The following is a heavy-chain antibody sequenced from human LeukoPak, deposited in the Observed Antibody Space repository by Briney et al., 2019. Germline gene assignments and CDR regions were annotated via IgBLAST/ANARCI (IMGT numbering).Heavy chain of an antibody. CDR1: GGSVSSSGYY. D-gene: IGHD3-10*01. CDR3: ARERSNFGGTFDL. CDR2: AFYTGST. J-gene: IGHJ3*01. Sequence: SETLSLTCTVSGGSVSSSGYYWGWVRQPPGKGLEWIASAFYTGSTYYNPSLKSRVSISVDTSKNQFSLKLTAVTAADTAVYFCARERSNFGGTFDLWGQGKMVTVSS. V-gene: IGHV4-39*02.